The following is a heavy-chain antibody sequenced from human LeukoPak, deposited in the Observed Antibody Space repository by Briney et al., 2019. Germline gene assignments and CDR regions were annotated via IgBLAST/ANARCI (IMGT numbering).Heavy chain of an antibody. J-gene: IGHJ2*01. CDR3: AKPRAMTTGVGRYFDL. CDR1: GFTFTSYA. CDR2: ISGGGEDT. V-gene: IGHV3-23*01. D-gene: IGHD1-1*01. Sequence: RGSLRLSCGASGFTFTSYAMSWIRQAPGEGLEWVSAISGGGEDTYYGDSVKGRFTISRDNSKNTLYLQMNSLRAEDTATYYCAKPRAMTTGVGRYFDLWGRGTLVTVSS.